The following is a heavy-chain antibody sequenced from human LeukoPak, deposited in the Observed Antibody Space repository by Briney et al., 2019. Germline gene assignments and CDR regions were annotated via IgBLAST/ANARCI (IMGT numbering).Heavy chain of an antibody. V-gene: IGHV5-51*01. CDR2: IYPGDSEI. J-gene: IGHJ4*02. CDR1: GYRFTSYW. CDR3: TRGGTDCSSTACRPHF. Sequence: GESLKISCKASGYRFTSYWIAWVRQMPGKELEWMGIIYPGDSEIRYNPSLQGQVTISADKSTNTAYLQWSSLKASDSAIYYCTRGGTDCSSTACRPHFWGQGTLVTVSS. D-gene: IGHD2-2*01.